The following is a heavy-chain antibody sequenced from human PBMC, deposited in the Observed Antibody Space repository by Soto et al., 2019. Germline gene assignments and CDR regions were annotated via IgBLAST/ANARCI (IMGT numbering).Heavy chain of an antibody. CDR2: IYYSGST. V-gene: IGHV4-61*05. Sequence: PETLSLTCTVSGGSISSSSYYWGWLPRPAGKGLEWIGYIYYSGSTNYNPSLKSRVTISVDTSKNQFSLKLSSVTAADTAVYYCARFEYGTGSYYNAFDPWGQGTLVTVSS. D-gene: IGHD3-10*01. CDR3: ARFEYGTGSYYNAFDP. CDR1: GGSISSSSYY. J-gene: IGHJ5*02.